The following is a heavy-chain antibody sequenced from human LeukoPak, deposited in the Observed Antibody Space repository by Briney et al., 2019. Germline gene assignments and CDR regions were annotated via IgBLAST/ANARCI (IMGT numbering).Heavy chain of an antibody. J-gene: IGHJ6*03. CDR1: GGSISSYY. CDR2: IYYSGST. D-gene: IGHD6-13*01. Sequence: SETLSLTCTVSGGSISSYYWSWIRQPPGKGLEWIGYIYYSGSTNYNPSLKSRVTISVDTSKNQFSLKLSSVTAADTAVYYCARDPSIAAAGRDYYYYMDVWGKGTTVTVSS. V-gene: IGHV4-59*01. CDR3: ARDPSIAAAGRDYYYYMDV.